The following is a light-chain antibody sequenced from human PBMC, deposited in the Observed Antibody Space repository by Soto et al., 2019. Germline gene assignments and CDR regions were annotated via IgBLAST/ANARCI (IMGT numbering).Light chain of an antibody. CDR1: QSVSSN. Sequence: EIVMTQSPATLSVSPGERATLSCRASQSVSSNLAWYQQKPGQASRLLIYGASTRATGIPARFSGSGSGTEFPYTNSSLASEDFAVYYCQQYNNWPFPSWTFGQGTKVEIK. CDR2: GAS. J-gene: IGKJ1*01. CDR3: QQYNNWPFPSWT. V-gene: IGKV3-15*01.